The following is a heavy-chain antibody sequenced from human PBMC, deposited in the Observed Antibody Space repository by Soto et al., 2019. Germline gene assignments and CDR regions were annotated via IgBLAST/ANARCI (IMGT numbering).Heavy chain of an antibody. CDR2: ISAYNGNT. V-gene: IGHV1-18*01. CDR1: GYTFTSYG. CDR3: ALTVRQSSSFPFDC. D-gene: IGHD6-6*01. Sequence: QVPLVQSGAEVKKPGASVKVSCKASGYTFTSYGISWVRQAPGQGLEWMGWISAYNGNTNYAHKLQGRVTMSTDTSTSTVYMELRSLRSDGTAVYYCALTVRQSSSFPFDCWGQGILVTVYS. J-gene: IGHJ4*02.